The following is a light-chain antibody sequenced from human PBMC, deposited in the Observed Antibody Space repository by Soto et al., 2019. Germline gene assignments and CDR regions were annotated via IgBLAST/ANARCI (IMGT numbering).Light chain of an antibody. CDR2: GAS. J-gene: IGKJ2*01. Sequence: EIVLTQSPGTLSLSPGERATLSCRASQSVSSSYLAWYQQKPGQAPRLLIYGASSRATGIPDRFSGSGSGTDFTLTISRLESEDFAVYYCQQYGTSPPFTFGQGTKVDIK. CDR1: QSVSSSY. V-gene: IGKV3-20*01. CDR3: QQYGTSPPFT.